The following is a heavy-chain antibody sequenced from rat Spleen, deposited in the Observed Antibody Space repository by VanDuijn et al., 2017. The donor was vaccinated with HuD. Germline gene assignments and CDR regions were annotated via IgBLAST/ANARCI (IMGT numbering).Heavy chain of an antibody. D-gene: IGHD1-4*01. CDR3: AKKAPGNNSGWFAY. V-gene: IGHV4-2*01. CDR2: INKDSRTI. CDR1: GFNFNDYW. Sequence: EVKLVESGGGLVQPGRSLKLSCAASGFNFNDYWMGWVRQAPGKGLEWIGEINKDSRTIKYSPSLKDKFTISRDNAKSTLYLQMNSLRSEDTATYYCAKKAPGNNSGWFAYWGQGTLVTVSS. J-gene: IGHJ3*01.